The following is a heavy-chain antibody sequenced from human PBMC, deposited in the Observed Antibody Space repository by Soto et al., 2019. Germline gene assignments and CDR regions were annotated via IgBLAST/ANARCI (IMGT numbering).Heavy chain of an antibody. V-gene: IGHV1-2*02. CDR3: AREGGSGSIVVAQAASDY. CDR2: INPNSGGT. CDR1: GYTFTGYY. J-gene: IGHJ4*02. D-gene: IGHD2-2*01. Sequence: ASVKVSCKASGYTFTGYYMHWVRQAPGQGLEWMGWINPNSGGTNYAQKFQGRVTMTRDTSISTAYMELSRLRSDDTAVYYCAREGGSGSIVVAQAASDYWGQGTXVTVSS.